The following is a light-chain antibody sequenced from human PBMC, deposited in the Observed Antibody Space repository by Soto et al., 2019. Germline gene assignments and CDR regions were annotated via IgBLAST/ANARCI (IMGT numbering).Light chain of an antibody. J-gene: IGLJ2*01. CDR2: DVS. CDR3: SSYTISSTLVL. CDR1: SSDVGGYNY. V-gene: IGLV2-14*01. Sequence: QSALTQPASVSGSPGQLITISCTGTSSDVGGYNYVSWYQQHPGKAPKLMIYDVSNRPSGVSNRFSGSKSGNTASLTISGLQAEDEADYYCSSYTISSTLVLFGGGTKLTVL.